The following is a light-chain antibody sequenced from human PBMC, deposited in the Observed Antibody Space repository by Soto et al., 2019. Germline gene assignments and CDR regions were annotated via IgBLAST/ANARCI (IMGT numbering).Light chain of an antibody. Sequence: EIVLTQSPGTLSLSPGEGATLSCRASQSVSSSYLAWYQQKPGQAPRLLIYGASSRATGIPDRFSGSGSGTDFTLTISRLEPEDFAVYYCQQYGRSPEWTFGQGTKVEIK. CDR2: GAS. V-gene: IGKV3-20*01. CDR1: QSVSSSY. J-gene: IGKJ1*01. CDR3: QQYGRSPEWT.